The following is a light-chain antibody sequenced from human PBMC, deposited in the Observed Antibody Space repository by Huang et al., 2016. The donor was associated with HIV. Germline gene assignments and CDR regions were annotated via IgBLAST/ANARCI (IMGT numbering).Light chain of an antibody. V-gene: IGKV3-15*01. Sequence: EIVMTQSPATLYLSPGERATPSCRASQSVNSKLAWYQQKPGQAPRRLIYGASARATGVPGRFSGSVSGTEFTLNISSLQSEDFAVYYCQQYSKWPPNTFGQGTKLESK. CDR3: QQYSKWPPNT. J-gene: IGKJ2*01. CDR1: QSVNSK. CDR2: GAS.